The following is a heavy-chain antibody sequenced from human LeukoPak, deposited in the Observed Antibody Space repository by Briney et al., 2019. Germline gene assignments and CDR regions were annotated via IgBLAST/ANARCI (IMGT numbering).Heavy chain of an antibody. CDR1: GFPFGSYG. Sequence: GGSLRLSCAASGFPFGSYGMYWVRQTPDKGLQWVAYLRKDATYSNYADSVRGRFTISRDNSKNTLDLQMSSLRVEDTAVYYWARGGAARGTHDCWGQGTLVTVSS. V-gene: IGHV3-30*02. J-gene: IGHJ4*02. D-gene: IGHD2-15*01. CDR3: ARGGAARGTHDC. CDR2: LRKDATYS.